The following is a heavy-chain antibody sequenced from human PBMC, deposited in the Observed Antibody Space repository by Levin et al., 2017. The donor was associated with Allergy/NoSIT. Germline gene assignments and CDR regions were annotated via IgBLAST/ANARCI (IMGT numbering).Heavy chain of an antibody. CDR2: IWHDGSEK. CDR3: ARATGYDSSGSADY. V-gene: IGHV3-33*01. CDR1: GFTFYRYG. D-gene: IGHD3-22*01. J-gene: IGHJ4*02. Sequence: SCAASGFTFYRYGMHWVRQAPGKGLEWVAIIWHDGSEKFYADSVRGRFTISRDNSKDMVYLQVNSLRAEDTAMYYCARATGYDSSGSADYWGQGTLVTVSS.